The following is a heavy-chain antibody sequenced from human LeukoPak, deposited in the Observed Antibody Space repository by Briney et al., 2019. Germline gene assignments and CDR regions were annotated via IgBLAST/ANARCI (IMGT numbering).Heavy chain of an antibody. Sequence: ASVKVSCKSSGYTFTNEYMHWVRQAPGQGLEWMGIINLNNGITGYAQNFQGRVTMTRDKSTGTVYMELSSLRSDDTTVYYCARDLPTGYGSKAYWGQGTLVTVSS. J-gene: IGHJ4*02. CDR2: INLNNGIT. V-gene: IGHV1-46*01. CDR1: GYTFTNEY. CDR3: ARDLPTGYGSKAY. D-gene: IGHD3-10*01.